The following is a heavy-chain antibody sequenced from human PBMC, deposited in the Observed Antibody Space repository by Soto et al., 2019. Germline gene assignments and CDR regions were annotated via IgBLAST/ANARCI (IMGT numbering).Heavy chain of an antibody. J-gene: IGHJ6*03. CDR2: IYYSGST. CDR3: ARGEYDFWSGPKGYYYYMDV. D-gene: IGHD3-3*01. Sequence: QVQLQESGPGLVKPSQTLSLTCTVSGGSISSGGYYWSWIRQHPGKGLEWIGYIYYSGSTYYNPYLKSRVTISVDTSKNQFSLKLSSVTAADTAVYYCARGEYDFWSGPKGYYYYMDVWGKGTTVTVSS. V-gene: IGHV4-31*03. CDR1: GGSISSGGYY.